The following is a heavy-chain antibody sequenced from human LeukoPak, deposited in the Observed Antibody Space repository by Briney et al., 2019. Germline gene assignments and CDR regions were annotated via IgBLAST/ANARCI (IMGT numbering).Heavy chain of an antibody. CDR1: GGSISSYY. CDR3: ARSLPGAIGAADL. CDR2: IYTSGST. J-gene: IGHJ4*02. D-gene: IGHD1-26*01. V-gene: IGHV4-4*07. Sequence: SETLSLTCTVSGGSISSYYWSWIRQPAGRGLEWIGRIYTSGSTNYNPSLKSRVTMSVDTSKNHFSLKVTSLTPADTGVYYCARSLPGAIGAADLWGQGTLVTVSS.